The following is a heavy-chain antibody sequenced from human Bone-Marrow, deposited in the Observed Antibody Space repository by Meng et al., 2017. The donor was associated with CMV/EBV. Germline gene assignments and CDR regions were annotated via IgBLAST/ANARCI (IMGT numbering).Heavy chain of an antibody. CDR1: GFTFSSYA. J-gene: IGHJ6*02. CDR3: ARCSVDYYYYSIDV. CDR2: ISYDGSNK. D-gene: IGHD3-10*02. Sequence: GESLKISCAASGFTFSSYAMHWVRQAPGKGLEWVAGISYDGSNKYYADSVKGRFTISRDNTKNALYLQKNRLRAEDTAVYYCARCSVDYYYYSIDVWGQGSMVTVSS. V-gene: IGHV3-30-3*01.